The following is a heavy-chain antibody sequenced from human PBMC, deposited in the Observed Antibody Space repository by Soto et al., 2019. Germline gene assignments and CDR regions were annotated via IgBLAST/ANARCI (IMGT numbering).Heavy chain of an antibody. CDR1: GYTFTSYG. CDR2: ISAYNGNT. J-gene: IGHJ4*02. V-gene: IGHV1-18*01. Sequence: ASVKVSCKASGYTFTSYGISWVRQAPGQGLEWMGWISAYNGNTNYAQKLQGRVTMTTDTSTSTAYMELRSLRSDDTAVYYCARDRALVPAAIYYFDYWGQGTLVTVSS. D-gene: IGHD2-2*01. CDR3: ARDRALVPAAIYYFDY.